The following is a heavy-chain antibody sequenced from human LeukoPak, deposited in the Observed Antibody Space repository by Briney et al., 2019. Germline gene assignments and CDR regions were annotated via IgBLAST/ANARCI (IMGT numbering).Heavy chain of an antibody. J-gene: IGHJ6*02. CDR1: GLSVRGSY. Sequence: GGSLRLSCEVSGLSVRGSYMSCVRQAPGKGLEWVSVIYSGDSRYYADSVKGRFTISRDTSKNTLYLQMNSLRAEDTAVYYCAKGYIVRTIGDMDVWGQGTTVTVSS. CDR3: AKGYIVRTIGDMDV. V-gene: IGHV3-53*01. CDR2: IYSGDSR. D-gene: IGHD5-12*01.